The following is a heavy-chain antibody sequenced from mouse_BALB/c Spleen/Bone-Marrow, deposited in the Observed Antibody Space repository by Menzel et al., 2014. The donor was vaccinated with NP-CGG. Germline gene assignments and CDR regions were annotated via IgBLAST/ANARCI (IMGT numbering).Heavy chain of an antibody. Sequence: QLQESGPELVKPGASVKMSCKASGYTFISYVMHWVKQKPGRGLEWIGYINPYNDGTKYNEKFKGKATLTSDKSSSTAYMELSSLTSEDSAVYYCASGRYGFAYWGQGTLVTVFA. D-gene: IGHD2-14*01. J-gene: IGHJ3*01. V-gene: IGHV1-14*01. CDR1: GYTFISYV. CDR3: ASGRYGFAY. CDR2: INPYNDGT.